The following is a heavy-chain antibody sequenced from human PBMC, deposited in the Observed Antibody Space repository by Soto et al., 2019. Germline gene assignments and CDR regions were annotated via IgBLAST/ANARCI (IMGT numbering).Heavy chain of an antibody. V-gene: IGHV1-69*13. CDR3: ASREYQLPDPYYYYYGMDV. D-gene: IGHD2-2*01. CDR1: GGTFSSYA. Sequence: GASVKVSCKASGGTFSSYAIIWVRQAPGQGLEWMGGIIPIFGTANYAQKFQGRVTITADESTSTAYMELNSLRSEDTAVYYCASREYQLPDPYYYYYGMDVWGQGTTVTVSS. J-gene: IGHJ6*02. CDR2: IIPIFGTA.